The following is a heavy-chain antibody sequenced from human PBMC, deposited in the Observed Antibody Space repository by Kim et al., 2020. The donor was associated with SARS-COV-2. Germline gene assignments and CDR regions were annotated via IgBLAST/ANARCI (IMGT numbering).Heavy chain of an antibody. D-gene: IGHD1-26*01. V-gene: IGHV3-7*01. CDR2: R. Sequence: RNSGDSGKGRFTISRDNAKNSVYLQLNSLRAEDAAMYYCARDVGTGRHDCWGQGTLVTVSS. J-gene: IGHJ4*02. CDR3: ARDVGTGRHDC.